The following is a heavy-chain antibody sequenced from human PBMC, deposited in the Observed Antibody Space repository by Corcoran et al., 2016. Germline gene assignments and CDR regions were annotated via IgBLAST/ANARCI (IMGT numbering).Heavy chain of an antibody. CDR1: GGSISSYY. D-gene: IGHD3-22*01. V-gene: IGHV4-59*01. Sequence: QVQLQESGPGLVKPSETLSLTCTVSGGSISSYYWSWIRQPPGKGLEWIGYIYYRGSTNYNPSLKSRVTISVDTSKNQFSLKLSSVTAADTAVDYCARDVLHYYDSSGYHYYYGMDVWGQGTTVTVSS. J-gene: IGHJ6*02. CDR3: ARDVLHYYDSSGYHYYYGMDV. CDR2: IYYRGST.